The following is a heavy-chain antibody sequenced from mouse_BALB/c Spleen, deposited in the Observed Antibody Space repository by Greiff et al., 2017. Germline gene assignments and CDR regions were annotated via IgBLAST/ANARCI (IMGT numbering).Heavy chain of an antibody. V-gene: IGHV3-6*02. Sequence: ESGPGLVKPSQSLSLTCSVTGYSITSGYYWNWIRQFPGNKLEWMGYISYDGSNNYNPSLKNRISITRDTSKNQFFLKLNSVTTEDTATYYCARGGGSSLGYYFDYWGQGTTLTVSS. CDR2: ISYDGSN. CDR1: GYSITSGYY. D-gene: IGHD1-1*01. J-gene: IGHJ2*01. CDR3: ARGGGSSLGYYFDY.